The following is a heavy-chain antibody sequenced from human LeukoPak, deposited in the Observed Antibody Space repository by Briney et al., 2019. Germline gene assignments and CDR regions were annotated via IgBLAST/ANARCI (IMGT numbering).Heavy chain of an antibody. V-gene: IGHV4-59*08. CDR3: ARGGYGSGSYSLRGGAPDY. D-gene: IGHD3-10*01. Sequence: PSETLSLTCTVSGGSLSSYYWSWVRQPPGKGLEWVGYIYYSGSNNYNPSLKSRVTISVDTSKNQFSLKLSSVTAADTAVYYCARGGYGSGSYSLRGGAPDYWGQETLVTVSS. J-gene: IGHJ4*02. CDR2: IYYSGSN. CDR1: GGSLSSYY.